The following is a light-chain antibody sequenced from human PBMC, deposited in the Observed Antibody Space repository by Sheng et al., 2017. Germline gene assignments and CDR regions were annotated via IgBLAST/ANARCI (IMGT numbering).Light chain of an antibody. J-gene: IGKJ4*01. CDR2: DAS. CDR1: QSVSSY. CDR3: QQRSNWPPT. V-gene: IGKV3-11*01. Sequence: EIVLTQSPGTLSLSPGERAILSCRASQSVSSYLAWYQQKPGQAPRLLIYDASNRATGIPARFSGSGSGTDFTLTISSLEPEDFAVYYCQQRSNWPPTFGGGTKVQIK.